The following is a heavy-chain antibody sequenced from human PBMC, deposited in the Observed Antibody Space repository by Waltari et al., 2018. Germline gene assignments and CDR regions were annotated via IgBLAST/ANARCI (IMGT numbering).Heavy chain of an antibody. CDR1: GFTFRSYS. J-gene: IGHJ6*03. V-gene: IGHV3-21*01. CDR2: ISSSSSYI. CDR3: ARGHLGYYYYYMDV. Sequence: EVQLVESGGGMVKPGGSLRLSCAASGFTFRSYSMNWVRQSPGKGMEWVSSISSSSSYIYYADSVKGRFTISRDNAKNSLYLQMNSLRAEDTAVYYCARGHLGYYYYYMDVWGKGTTVTVSS.